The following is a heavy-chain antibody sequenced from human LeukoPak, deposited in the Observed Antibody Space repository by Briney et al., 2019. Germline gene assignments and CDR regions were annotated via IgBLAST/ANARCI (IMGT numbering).Heavy chain of an antibody. J-gene: IGHJ4*02. CDR2: IYYSGTT. V-gene: IGHV4-59*08. D-gene: IGHD2-21*02. CDR1: GGSISSYY. CDR3: ARLTVGLYFDY. Sequence: PSETLSLTCAVSGGSISSYYWSWIRQPPGKGLEWIGYIYYSGTTNYNPSLESRVTISIDTSKDQFSLKVNSVTAADTAVYYCARLTVGLYFDYWGQGNLVTVSS.